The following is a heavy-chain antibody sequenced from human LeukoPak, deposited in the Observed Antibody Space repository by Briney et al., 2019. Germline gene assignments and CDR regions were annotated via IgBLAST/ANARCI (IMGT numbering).Heavy chain of an antibody. J-gene: IGHJ3*02. CDR1: GDSIRSGDYF. CDR2: IYYTGSDNT. D-gene: IGHD2/OR15-2a*01. Sequence: SETLSLTCTVSGDSIRSGDYFWSWIRQPPGQGLEWIGYIYYTGSDNTYYSPSLKSRLAISIDTSKSQFSLKLTSVTAADTAVYYCARVEYLSYAFDIWGQGTMVTVSS. CDR3: ARVEYLSYAFDI. V-gene: IGHV4-30-4*01.